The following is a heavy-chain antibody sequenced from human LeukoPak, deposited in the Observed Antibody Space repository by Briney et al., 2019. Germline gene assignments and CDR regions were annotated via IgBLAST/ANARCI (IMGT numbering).Heavy chain of an antibody. V-gene: IGHV4-4*07. CDR1: GDSISSSY. Sequence: PSETLSLTCTVSGDSISSSYWSWIRQPAGKGLEWIGRIYTSGSTYHNPSLKSRVTMSVDTSKNQFSLKLSSVTAADTAVYYCARDLYGAVAGPPLDWGQGTLVTVSS. J-gene: IGHJ4*02. CDR2: IYTSGST. CDR3: ARDLYGAVAGPPLD. D-gene: IGHD6-19*01.